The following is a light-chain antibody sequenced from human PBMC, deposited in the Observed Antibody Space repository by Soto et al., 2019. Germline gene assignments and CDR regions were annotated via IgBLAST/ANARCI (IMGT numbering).Light chain of an antibody. CDR1: QTISTY. V-gene: IGKV1-39*01. CDR2: DAS. Sequence: DIQMTLSPSSLSASVGHSVTITCRASQTISTYLNWYQQKLGKAPRLLIYDASSLLSGVPSRFSGSGSGTEFTLTISSLQTDDFATYYCQQHGQWPITFGQGTRLEIK. J-gene: IGKJ5*01. CDR3: QQHGQWPIT.